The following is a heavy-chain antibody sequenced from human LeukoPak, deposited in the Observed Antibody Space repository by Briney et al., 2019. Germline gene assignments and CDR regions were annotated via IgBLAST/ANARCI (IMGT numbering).Heavy chain of an antibody. CDR3: ARGHYYYSYMDV. J-gene: IGHJ6*03. V-gene: IGHV3-7*01. Sequence: GGSLRLSCAASGFIFSDYLMSWVRQAPGKGLEWVANIKQDGSEKYYVDSVKGRFTISRDNAKNSLYLQMNSLRAEDTAMYYCARGHYYYSYMDVWGKGTTVTVSS. CDR2: IKQDGSEK. CDR1: GFIFSDYL.